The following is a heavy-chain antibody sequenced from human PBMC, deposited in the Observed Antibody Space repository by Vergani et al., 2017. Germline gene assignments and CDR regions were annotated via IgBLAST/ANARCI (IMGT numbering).Heavy chain of an antibody. Sequence: QVQLQQWGAGLLKPSETLTLTCAVYGGSFSGYYWSWIRQPPGKGLEWIGEINHSGSTNYNPSLKSRVTISVDTSKNQFSLKLSSVTAADTAVYYCARGRTXAAGKYYYYYYMDVWGKGTTVTVSS. CDR1: GGSFSGYY. V-gene: IGHV4-34*01. CDR3: ARGRTXAAGKYYYYYYMDV. CDR2: INHSGST. D-gene: IGHD6-13*01. J-gene: IGHJ6*03.